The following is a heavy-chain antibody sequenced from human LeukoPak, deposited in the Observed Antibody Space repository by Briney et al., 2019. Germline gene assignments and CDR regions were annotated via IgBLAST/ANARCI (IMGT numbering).Heavy chain of an antibody. V-gene: IGHV3-23*01. CDR1: GFTFSSYA. J-gene: IGHJ4*02. CDR3: ATPLVAAYRTSSDY. Sequence: GRSLRPSWAASGFTFSSYAMSWVRQAPGKGREWVSAISGRGGSTYYADSGKGRFTISADNSKNTLYLQMTSLRAEDTAVYYCATPLVAAYRTSSDYWGQGTLVTVSS. CDR2: ISGRGGST. D-gene: IGHD2-15*01.